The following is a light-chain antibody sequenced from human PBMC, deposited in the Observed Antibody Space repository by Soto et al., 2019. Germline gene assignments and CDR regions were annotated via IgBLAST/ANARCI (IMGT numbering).Light chain of an antibody. CDR3: QKYSSVIT. J-gene: IGKJ5*01. CDR1: QGISNF. Sequence: DIQMTQSPSSLSASVGDRVTITYRASQGISNFLAWYQQKPGKVPKLLISAASTLQSGVPSRFSGSGSGTDFTLTITSLPPEHVATYYCQKYSSVITFGQGTRLE. V-gene: IGKV1-27*01. CDR2: AAS.